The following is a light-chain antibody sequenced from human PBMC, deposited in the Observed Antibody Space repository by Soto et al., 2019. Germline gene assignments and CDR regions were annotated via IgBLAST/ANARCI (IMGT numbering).Light chain of an antibody. CDR1: RDIGKY. V-gene: IGKV1-33*01. CDR3: QRYDSLPPP. J-gene: IGKJ5*01. Sequence: DIQMTQSPSSLSASVGDRVTITCQASRDIGKYLNWFQEKPGKAPKLLIYDASNLQTGVPSRFSESGSGTDFTFAISSLQPEDFATYYCQRYDSLPPPFRQGTRLEIK. CDR2: DAS.